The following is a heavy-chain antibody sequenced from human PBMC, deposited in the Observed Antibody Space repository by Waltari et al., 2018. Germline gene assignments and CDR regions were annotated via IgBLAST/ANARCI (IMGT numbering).Heavy chain of an antibody. J-gene: IGHJ5*02. CDR3: ARNSGDLSWP. Sequence: QESGPGLVKPSETLSLPCTVSGVSISTSNSYWGWVRQPPGKGLGWIGTISYSGVSYYNSSLESRVTISLDTSKNQLSLRLASVIAADTAVYYCARNSGDLSWPWGQGTLVIVSS. CDR1: GVSISTSNSY. V-gene: IGHV4-39*07. D-gene: IGHD3-16*02. CDR2: ISYSGVS.